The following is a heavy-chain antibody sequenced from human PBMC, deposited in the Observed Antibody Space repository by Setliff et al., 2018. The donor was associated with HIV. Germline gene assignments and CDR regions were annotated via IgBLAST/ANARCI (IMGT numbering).Heavy chain of an antibody. CDR3: ARDPKYYYKYFQD. CDR2: IHDSGRT. D-gene: IGHD1-26*01. J-gene: IGHJ1*01. V-gene: IGHV4-38-2*02. Sequence: PSETLSLTCGVSGYSLTSGYYWGWIRQPPGKGLEWIGSIHDSGRTYYNPSLKSRVTISVDTSKNQFSLKLSSVTAADTAVYYCARDPKYYYKYFQDWGPGTLVTVS. CDR1: GYSLTSGYY.